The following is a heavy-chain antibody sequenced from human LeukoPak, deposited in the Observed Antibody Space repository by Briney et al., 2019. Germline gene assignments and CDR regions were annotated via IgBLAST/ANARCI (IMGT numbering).Heavy chain of an antibody. CDR3: AREPSSTSGRNPYFDY. CDR2: ISTYNGDT. CDR1: GYTFTRYA. Sequence: ASVKVSCKASGYTFTRYAITWVRQAPGQGLEWMGWISTYNGDTNYAQQLQGRVTMTTDTSTTTAYMELRSLRSDDTAVYYCAREPSSTSGRNPYFDYWGQGTLVTVSS. D-gene: IGHD1-14*01. V-gene: IGHV1-18*01. J-gene: IGHJ4*02.